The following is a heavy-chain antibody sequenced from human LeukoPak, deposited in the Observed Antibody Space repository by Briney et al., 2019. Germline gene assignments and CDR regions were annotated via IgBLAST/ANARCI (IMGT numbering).Heavy chain of an antibody. CDR2: IKSKTDGGTT. J-gene: IGHJ5*02. V-gene: IGHV3-15*01. D-gene: IGHD6-13*01. Sequence: GGSLRLSCAASGFTFSNAWMSWVRQAPGKGLEWVGRIKSKTDGGTTDYAAPVKGRFTISRDDSKNTLYLQMNSLKTEDTAVYYCTTEQQLVPLGWFDPWGQGTLVTVSS. CDR3: TTEQQLVPLGWFDP. CDR1: GFTFSNAW.